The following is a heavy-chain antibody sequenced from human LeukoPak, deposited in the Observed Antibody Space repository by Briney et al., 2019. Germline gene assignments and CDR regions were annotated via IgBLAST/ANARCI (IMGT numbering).Heavy chain of an antibody. V-gene: IGHV4-4*01. CDR2: IYHSGST. Sequence: PSETLSLTCAVSGGSISSSNWWSWVRQPPGQGLEWIGEIYHSGSTNYNPSLKSRVTISVDKSKNQFSLKLSSVTAADTAVYCCARVAVGYYGSGSYYNWFDPWGQGTLVTVSS. J-gene: IGHJ5*02. CDR1: GGSISSSNW. CDR3: ARVAVGYYGSGSYYNWFDP. D-gene: IGHD3-10*01.